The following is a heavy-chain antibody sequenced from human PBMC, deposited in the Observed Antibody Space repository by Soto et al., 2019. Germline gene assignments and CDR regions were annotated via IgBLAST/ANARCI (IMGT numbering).Heavy chain of an antibody. CDR1: GFTFSSYA. D-gene: IGHD3-10*02. Sequence: GGSLRLSCAASGFTFSSYAMSWVRPAPGKGLEWVSAISGSGGSTYYADSVKGRFTISRDNSKNTLYLQVNSLRAEDTAVYYCAKDQWPDVRSYWFDPWGQGTLVTVSS. CDR3: AKDQWPDVRSYWFDP. CDR2: ISGSGGST. V-gene: IGHV3-23*01. J-gene: IGHJ5*02.